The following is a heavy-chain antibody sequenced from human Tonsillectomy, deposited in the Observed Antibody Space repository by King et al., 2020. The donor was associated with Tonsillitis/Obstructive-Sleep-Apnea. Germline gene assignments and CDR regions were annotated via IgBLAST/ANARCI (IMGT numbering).Heavy chain of an antibody. CDR2: ISGSSGRT. CDR3: AKGTRDYNRSWYGEHDAFVI. V-gene: IGHV3-23*04. D-gene: IGHD6-13*01. CDR1: GFTFSTYA. Sequence: VQLVESGGGLVQPGGSLRLSCEASGFTFSTYAMSWVRQAPGKGLEWVSAISGSSGRTYYADSVKGRFTISRDNSKNMLYLQMNNLRADDTAVYYCAKGTRDYNRSWYGEHDAFVIWGQGTMVTVSS. J-gene: IGHJ3*02.